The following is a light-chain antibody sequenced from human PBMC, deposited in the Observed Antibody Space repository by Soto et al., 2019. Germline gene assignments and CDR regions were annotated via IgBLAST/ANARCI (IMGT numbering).Light chain of an antibody. CDR2: DTS. V-gene: IGKV3D-20*01. Sequence: DIVLTQSPATLSLSPGERATLYCGASQRVSGGFVAWYQQKPGLAPRLILYDTSFRATGIPDRFSGSGSGTDFTLTISRLDPEDFAVYYCQQYGSSPSFGQGTKVDI. J-gene: IGKJ1*01. CDR1: QRVSGGF. CDR3: QQYGSSPS.